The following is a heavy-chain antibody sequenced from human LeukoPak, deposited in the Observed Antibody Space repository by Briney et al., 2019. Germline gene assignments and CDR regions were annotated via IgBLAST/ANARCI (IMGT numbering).Heavy chain of an antibody. Sequence: ASVKVSCKASGYTFTSYGISWVRQAPGQGLEWMGWISAYNGNTNYAQKLQGRVTMTTDTSTSTAYMELSSLRSEDTAVYYCATDIGGSLYYYYGMDVWGQGTTVTVSS. CDR1: GYTFTSYG. CDR2: ISAYNGNT. D-gene: IGHD1-26*01. J-gene: IGHJ6*02. CDR3: ATDIGGSLYYYYGMDV. V-gene: IGHV1-18*01.